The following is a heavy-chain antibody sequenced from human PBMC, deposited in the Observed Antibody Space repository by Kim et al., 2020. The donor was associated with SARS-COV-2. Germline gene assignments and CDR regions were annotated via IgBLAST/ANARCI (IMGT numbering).Heavy chain of an antibody. CDR1: GYSFTSYW. Sequence: GESLKISCKGSGYSFTSYWIGWVRQMPGKGLEWMGIIYPGDSDTKYSPSFQGQVTISADKSISTAYLQRSSLKASDTAMYYCARRGYHYDSSGVFGSYYFDYWGQGSLVTVSS. V-gene: IGHV5-51*01. CDR3: ARRGYHYDSSGVFGSYYFDY. J-gene: IGHJ4*02. CDR2: IYPGDSDT. D-gene: IGHD3-22*01.